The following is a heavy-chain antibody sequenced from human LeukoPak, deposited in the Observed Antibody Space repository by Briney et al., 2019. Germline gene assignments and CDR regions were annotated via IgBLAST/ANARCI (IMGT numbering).Heavy chain of an antibody. D-gene: IGHD2-2*01. Sequence: SETLSLTCAVYGGSFSGYYWSWIRQPPGKGLEWIGEFNHSGSTNYNPSLKSRVTISVDTSKNQFSLKLSSVTAADTAVYYCAIHIVVVPAAKKKNWFDPWGQGTLVTVSS. J-gene: IGHJ5*02. CDR1: GGSFSGYY. CDR2: FNHSGST. CDR3: AIHIVVVPAAKKKNWFDP. V-gene: IGHV4-34*01.